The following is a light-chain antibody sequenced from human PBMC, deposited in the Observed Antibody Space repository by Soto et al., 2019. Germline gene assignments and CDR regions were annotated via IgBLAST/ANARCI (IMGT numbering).Light chain of an antibody. Sequence: QSALTQTASVSGSPGQSITISCTGTSSDVGSWYQQHPGKAPKLMIYEGTKRPSGVSNRFSGSKSGDTASLTIYGLQAEDEADYYYCSYAGSNNWVFGGGTQLTVL. J-gene: IGLJ3*02. CDR3: CSYAGSNNWV. V-gene: IGLV2-23*01. CDR2: EGT. CDR1: SSDVGS.